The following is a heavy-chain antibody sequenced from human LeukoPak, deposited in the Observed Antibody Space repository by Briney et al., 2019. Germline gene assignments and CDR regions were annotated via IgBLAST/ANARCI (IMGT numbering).Heavy chain of an antibody. J-gene: IGHJ4*02. CDR2: ISSSSSYI. D-gene: IGHD6-13*01. V-gene: IGHV3-21*01. CDR3: ARYSSSWFGSTDAFDI. CDR1: GFTFSSYA. Sequence: GGSLRLSCAASGFTFSSYAMNWVRQAPGKGLEWVSSISSSSSYIYYADSVKGRFTISRDNAKNSLYLQMNSLRAEDTAVYYCARYSSSWFGSTDAFDIWGQGTLVTVSS.